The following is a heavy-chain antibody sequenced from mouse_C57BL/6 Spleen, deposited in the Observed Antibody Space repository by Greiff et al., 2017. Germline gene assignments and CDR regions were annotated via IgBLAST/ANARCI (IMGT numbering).Heavy chain of an antibody. CDR1: GFTFSSYT. V-gene: IGHV5-9*01. Sequence: EVMLVESGGGLVKPGGSLKLSCAASGFTFSSYTMSWVRQTPEKRLEWVATISGGGGNTYYPDSVKGRFTISRDNAKNTLYLQMSSLRSEDTALYYCARQSPYAYWGQGTLVTVSA. CDR3: ARQSPYAY. CDR2: ISGGGGNT. J-gene: IGHJ3*01.